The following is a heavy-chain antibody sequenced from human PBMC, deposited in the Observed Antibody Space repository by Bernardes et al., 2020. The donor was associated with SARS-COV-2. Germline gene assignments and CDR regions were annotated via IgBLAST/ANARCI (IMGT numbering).Heavy chain of an antibody. CDR1: GDSISSRSHY. Sequence: SETLSLTCTVSGDSISSRSHYWGWIRQPPGTGLEWIGSMYYSGSTYYNSSLKSRATISVDTSKNQLSLKLSSVTAADTAVYYCARNLGGVLRGVSTFDYWGQGTLVTVSS. J-gene: IGHJ4*02. V-gene: IGHV4-39*01. D-gene: IGHD3-10*01. CDR2: MYYSGST. CDR3: ARNLGGVLRGVSTFDY.